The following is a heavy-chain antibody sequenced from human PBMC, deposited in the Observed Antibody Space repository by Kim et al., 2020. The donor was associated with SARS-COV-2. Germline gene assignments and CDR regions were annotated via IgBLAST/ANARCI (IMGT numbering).Heavy chain of an antibody. CDR1: GGTFSSYA. J-gene: IGHJ4*02. CDR2: IIPIFGTA. D-gene: IGHD3-10*01. V-gene: IGHV1-69*13. Sequence: SVTVSCKASGGTFSSYAISWVRQAPGQGLEWMGGIIPIFGTANYAQKFQGRVTITADESTSTAYMELSSLRSEDTAVYYCARGSRLLWFGDQVPYWGQGTLVTVSS. CDR3: ARGSRLLWFGDQVPY.